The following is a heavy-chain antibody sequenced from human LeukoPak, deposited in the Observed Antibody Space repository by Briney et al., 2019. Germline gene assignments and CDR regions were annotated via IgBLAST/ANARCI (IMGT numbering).Heavy chain of an antibody. J-gene: IGHJ4*02. CDR3: ASPPADYYDSRDYFDY. D-gene: IGHD3-22*01. CDR2: IIPILGIA. V-gene: IGHV1-69*04. CDR1: GGTLSSYV. Sequence: SVKVSCKASGGTLSSYVISWVRQAPGQGLEWMGSIIPILGIANYAQKFQGRVTITADKSTSTAYMELSSPRSEDTAVYYCASPPADYYDSRDYFDYWGQGTLVTVSS.